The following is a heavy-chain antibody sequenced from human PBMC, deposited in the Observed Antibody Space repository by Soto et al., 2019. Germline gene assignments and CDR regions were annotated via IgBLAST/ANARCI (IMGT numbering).Heavy chain of an antibody. J-gene: IGHJ3*02. CDR1: GYTFTSYD. D-gene: IGHD3-3*01. CDR2: MNPNSGNT. CDR3: ARGGYYDFWSGYLRGAFDI. Sequence: ASVKVSCKASGYTFTSYDITWVRQATGQLLEWMGWMNPNSGNTGYAQKFQGRVTMTRNTSISTAYMELSSLRSEDTAVYYCARGGYYDFWSGYLRGAFDIWGQGTMVTVSS. V-gene: IGHV1-8*01.